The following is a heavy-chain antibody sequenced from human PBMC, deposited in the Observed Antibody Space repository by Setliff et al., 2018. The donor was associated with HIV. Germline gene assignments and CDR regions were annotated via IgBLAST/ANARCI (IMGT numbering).Heavy chain of an antibody. Sequence: SETLSLTCTVSGGSIRSHYWSWIRQPPGKGLEWIGNIYYSGSTNYNPSLKSRVTISVDTSKNQFSLRLNSVTAADTAAYYCARVPRQLLKGAAAYFDYWGQGTRVTVSS. CDR2: IYYSGST. D-gene: IGHD5-18*01. J-gene: IGHJ4*02. CDR1: GGSIRSHY. CDR3: ARVPRQLLKGAAAYFDY. V-gene: IGHV4-59*11.